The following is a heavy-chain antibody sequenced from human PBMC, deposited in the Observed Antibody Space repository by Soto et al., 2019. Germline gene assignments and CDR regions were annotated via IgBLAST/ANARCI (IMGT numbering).Heavy chain of an antibody. CDR1: GGSISSGDYY. V-gene: IGHV4-30-4*01. Sequence: SETLSLTCTVSGGSISSGDYYWSWIRQPPGKGLEWIGYIYYSGSTYYNPSLKSRVTISVDTSKNQFSLKLSSVTAADTAVYYCARVRGYCSSTSCFNWFDTWGQGTLVTVSS. CDR2: IYYSGST. CDR3: ARVRGYCSSTSCFNWFDT. J-gene: IGHJ5*02. D-gene: IGHD2-2*01.